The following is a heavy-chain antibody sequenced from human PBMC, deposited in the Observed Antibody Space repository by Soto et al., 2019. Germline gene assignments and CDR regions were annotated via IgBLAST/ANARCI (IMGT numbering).Heavy chain of an antibody. V-gene: IGHV3-30*18. Sequence: GGSLRLSCAASGFTFSSYGMHWVRQAPGKGLEWVAVMSYDGSNKYYADSVKGRFTISRDNSKNTLYLQMNSLRAEDTAVYYCANSDGTGSYYFPFDCWGQGTLVTVSS. D-gene: IGHD3-10*01. CDR2: MSYDGSNK. CDR3: ANSDGTGSYYFPFDC. J-gene: IGHJ4*02. CDR1: GFTFSSYG.